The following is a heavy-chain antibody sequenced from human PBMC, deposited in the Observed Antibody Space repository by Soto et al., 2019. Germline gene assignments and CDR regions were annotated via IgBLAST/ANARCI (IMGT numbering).Heavy chain of an antibody. J-gene: IGHJ4*02. Sequence: PGGSLRLSCEATGFTFSSHEMNWIRQTPGKRLEWIAKISGSGSTINYADSVKGRFTISRDNVQRTLHLQMNSLRAEDTAIYYCAKGLSPRAPSSPPDYWGQGTLVTVSS. D-gene: IGHD3-16*02. V-gene: IGHV3-48*03. CDR2: ISGSGSTI. CDR3: AKGLSPRAPSSPPDY. CDR1: GFTFSSHE.